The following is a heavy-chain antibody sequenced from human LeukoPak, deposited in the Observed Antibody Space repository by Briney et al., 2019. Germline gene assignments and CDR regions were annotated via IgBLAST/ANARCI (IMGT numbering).Heavy chain of an antibody. J-gene: IGHJ4*02. V-gene: IGHV3-7*01. Sequence: PGGSLRLSCVASGITFRNYWMSWVRQAPGKGLEWVANINRDSSEKYYVDSVKGRFTISRDNAKNSLYLRLNTLRPEDTAVYYCVQGWRDNWGQGTLVTVSS. D-gene: IGHD2-15*01. CDR1: GITFRNYW. CDR3: VQGWRDN. CDR2: INRDSSEK.